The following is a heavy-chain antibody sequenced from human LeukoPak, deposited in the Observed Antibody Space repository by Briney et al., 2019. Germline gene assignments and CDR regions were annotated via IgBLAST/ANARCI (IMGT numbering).Heavy chain of an antibody. CDR1: GFTFSSYA. Sequence: GGSLRLSCAASGFTFSSYAMSWVRQAPGKGLEWVSAISGSGGSTYYADSVKGRFTISRDNSKNTLYLQMNSLRAEDTAVYYCARAVLGDSSGYYDYWGQGTLVTVSS. J-gene: IGHJ4*02. CDR2: ISGSGGST. CDR3: ARAVLGDSSGYYDY. V-gene: IGHV3-23*01. D-gene: IGHD3-22*01.